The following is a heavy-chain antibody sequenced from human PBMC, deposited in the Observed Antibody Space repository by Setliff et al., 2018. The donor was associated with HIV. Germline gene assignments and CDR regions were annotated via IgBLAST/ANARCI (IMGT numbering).Heavy chain of an antibody. J-gene: IGHJ5*02. V-gene: IGHV3-30*02. CDR1: GFTFSHYG. CDR2: IRYDGSEK. Sequence: LRLSCAASGFTFSHYGMHWVRQAPGEGLEWVTFIRYDGSEKFYADSVRGRFTISRDNSKNKLYLKMNSLRIEDTAIYYCVKGDNFWTGYSTYFEFDPWGQGTLVTVSS. D-gene: IGHD3-3*01. CDR3: VKGDNFWTGYSTYFEFDP.